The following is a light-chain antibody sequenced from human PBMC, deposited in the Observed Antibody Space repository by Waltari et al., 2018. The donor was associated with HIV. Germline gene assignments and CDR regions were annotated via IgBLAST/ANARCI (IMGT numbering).Light chain of an antibody. J-gene: IGLJ2*01. CDR2: KDR. Sequence: SYELTQPPSVSVSPGQTARITCSGDALPKQYAYWYQQTPGQAPVLVIYKDRERPSGIPERFSGSSSGTTVTLTISGVQAEDEADYYCQSADSSGTYVVFGGGTKLTVL. V-gene: IGLV3-25*03. CDR3: QSADSSGTYVV. CDR1: ALPKQY.